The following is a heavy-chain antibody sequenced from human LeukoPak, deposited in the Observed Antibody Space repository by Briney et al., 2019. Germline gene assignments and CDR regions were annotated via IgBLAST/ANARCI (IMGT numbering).Heavy chain of an antibody. D-gene: IGHD6-13*01. CDR1: GYTFSGYY. CDR3: ARSGSGSSWYGGTMWSFDI. CDR2: IIPMSGDS. Sequence: GASVKVSCKASGYTFSGYYIHWVRQAPGQGLEWMGRIIPMSGDSKYTQKFQGRVAMTRDTSITTAYMELTRLTSDDTAVYFCARSGSGSSWYGGTMWSFDIWGQGTLVTVSS. V-gene: IGHV1-2*06. J-gene: IGHJ3*02.